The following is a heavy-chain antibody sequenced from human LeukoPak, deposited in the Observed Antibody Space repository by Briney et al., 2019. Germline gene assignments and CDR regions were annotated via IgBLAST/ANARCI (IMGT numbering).Heavy chain of an antibody. J-gene: IGHJ4*02. CDR3: ARTGWDAYYFDY. CDR1: GGSISSYY. CDR2: IYYSGST. Sequence: SETLSLTCTVSGGSISSYYWSWIRPPPGKGLEWIGYIYYSGSTYYNPSLKSRVTISVDTSKNQFSLKLSSVTAADTAVYYCARTGWDAYYFDYWGQGTLVTVSS. V-gene: IGHV4-59*12. D-gene: IGHD1-26*01.